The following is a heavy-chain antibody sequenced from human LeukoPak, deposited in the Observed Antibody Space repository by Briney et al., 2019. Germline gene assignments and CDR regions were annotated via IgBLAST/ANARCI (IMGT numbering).Heavy chain of an antibody. CDR2: ISDSGST. V-gene: IGHV4-59*11. D-gene: IGHD2-21*02. CDR1: GGSLSTHH. CDR3: ARRVVTANDY. Sequence: PSETLSLTCVVSGGSLSTHHWSWIRQSPGRGLEWIGYISDSGSTNYNPSLKSRVTISVDTSKNQFSLKLSSVTAADTAVYYCARRVVTANDYWGQGTLVTVSS. J-gene: IGHJ4*02.